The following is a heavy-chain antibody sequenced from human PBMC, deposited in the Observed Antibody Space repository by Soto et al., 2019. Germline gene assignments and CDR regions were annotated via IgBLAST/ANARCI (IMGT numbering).Heavy chain of an antibody. J-gene: IGHJ6*02. Sequence: ASVKVSCKASGYTFTSYGISWVRQAPGQGLEWMGWISAYNGNTNYAQKLQGRVTMTTDTSTSTAYMELRSLRSDDTAVYYCARELWVFSYYGMDVWGQGTTVTVSS. CDR3: ARELWVFSYYGMDV. V-gene: IGHV1-18*01. D-gene: IGHD5-18*01. CDR2: ISAYNGNT. CDR1: GYTFTSYG.